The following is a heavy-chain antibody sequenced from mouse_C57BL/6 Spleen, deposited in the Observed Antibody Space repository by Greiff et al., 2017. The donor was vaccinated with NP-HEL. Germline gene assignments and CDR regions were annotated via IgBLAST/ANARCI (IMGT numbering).Heavy chain of an antibody. V-gene: IGHV14-3*01. CDR3: ARSYYYGSSTHYAMDY. CDR1: GFNIKNTY. D-gene: IGHD1-1*01. CDR2: IDPANGNT. J-gene: IGHJ4*01. Sequence: EVMLVESVAELVRPGASVKLSCTASGFNIKNTYMHWVKQRPEQGLEWIGRIDPANGNTKYAPKFQGKDTITADTSSNTAYLQLSSLTSEDTAIYYCARSYYYGSSTHYAMDYWGQGTSVTVSS.